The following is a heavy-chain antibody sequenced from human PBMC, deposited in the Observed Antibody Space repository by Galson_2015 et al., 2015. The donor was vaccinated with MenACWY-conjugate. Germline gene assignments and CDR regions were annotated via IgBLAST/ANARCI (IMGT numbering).Heavy chain of an antibody. D-gene: IGHD2-15*01. CDR2: IYHTGHT. J-gene: IGHJ3*02. CDR3: ASRRPRDIGGGFDI. V-gene: IGHV4-4*02. Sequence: SESQSVTCAVSGASITSRNWWCWVRQSPGKGLEWIGEIYHTGHTNYNPSLKSRVTISVDKTKIQFSLNLASVTAADTAVYYCASRRPRDIGGGFDIWGQGTLVTVSS. CDR1: GASITSRNW.